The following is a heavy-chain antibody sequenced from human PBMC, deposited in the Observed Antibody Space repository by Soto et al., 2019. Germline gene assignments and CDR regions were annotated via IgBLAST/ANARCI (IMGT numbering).Heavy chain of an antibody. Sequence: QVQLVQSGAEVKKPGSSVKVSCKASGGTFSSYGISWVRQAPGQGLEWMGGMIPIFGTTNYAQKFQGRVTLSADESTGTDHMELSKLSSEDPALDYCAGVIPGCSCYGVDVWGQGTTVTVSS. CDR1: GGTFSSYG. CDR2: MIPIFGTT. CDR3: AGVIPGCSCYGVDV. D-gene: IGHD3-16*01. V-gene: IGHV1-69*12. J-gene: IGHJ6*02.